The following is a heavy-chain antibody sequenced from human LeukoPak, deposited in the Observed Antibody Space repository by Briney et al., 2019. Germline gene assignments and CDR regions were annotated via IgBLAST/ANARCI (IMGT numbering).Heavy chain of an antibody. CDR2: ISSSSSTI. V-gene: IGHV3-48*01. J-gene: IGHJ4*02. Sequence: GGSLRLPCAASGFTFSGSAMHWVRQAPGKGLEWVSYISSSSSTIYYTDSVKGRFTISRDNAKNSLYLQMNSLRAEDTAVYYCARADSSGYYHPINWGQGTLVTVSS. D-gene: IGHD3-22*01. CDR3: ARADSSGYYHPIN. CDR1: GFTFSGSA.